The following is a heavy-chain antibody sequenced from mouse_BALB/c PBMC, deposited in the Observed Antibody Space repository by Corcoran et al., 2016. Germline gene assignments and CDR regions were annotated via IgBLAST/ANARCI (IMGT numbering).Heavy chain of an antibody. D-gene: IGHD1-1*01. J-gene: IGHJ1*01. CDR3: ARTWIYYGSSYGWYFDV. CDR1: GYTFTNYG. Sequence: QIQLVQSGPELKKPGETVKISCKASGYTFTNYGMNWVKQAPGKGLKWMGWINTYTGEPTYADDFKGRFAFSLETSASTAYLQINNLKNEDMATYFCARTWIYYGSSYGWYFDVWGAGTTVTVSS. CDR2: INTYTGEP. V-gene: IGHV9-1*02.